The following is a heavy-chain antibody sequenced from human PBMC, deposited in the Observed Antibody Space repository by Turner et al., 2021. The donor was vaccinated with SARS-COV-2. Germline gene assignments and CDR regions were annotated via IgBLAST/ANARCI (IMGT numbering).Heavy chain of an antibody. Sequence: QVQLVESGGGVVQPGRSLRLPWAASGFPFRSYAMHWVRQAPGKGLEWVAVMSYDGNNKYYADSVKGRFTISRDNSKNTLYLQMNSLRAEDTSVYYCARDLKAITMIVVDDYYYYYGMDVWGQGTTVTVSS. J-gene: IGHJ6*02. D-gene: IGHD3-22*01. CDR3: ARDLKAITMIVVDDYYYYYGMDV. CDR2: MSYDGNNK. CDR1: GFPFRSYA. V-gene: IGHV3-30-3*01.